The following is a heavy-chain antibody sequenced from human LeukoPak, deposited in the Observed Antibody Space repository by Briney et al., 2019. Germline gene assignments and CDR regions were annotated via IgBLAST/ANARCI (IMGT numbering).Heavy chain of an antibody. CDR3: ARERWLQFGY. D-gene: IGHD5-24*01. J-gene: IGHJ4*02. CDR2: ISGSGGST. V-gene: IGHV3-23*01. CDR1: GFTFSSYA. Sequence: GGSLRLSCAASGFTFSSYAMSWVRQAPGKGLEWVSAISGSGGSTYYADSVKGRVTISRDNAKNSLYLQMNSLRAEDTAVYYCARERWLQFGYWGQGTLVTVSS.